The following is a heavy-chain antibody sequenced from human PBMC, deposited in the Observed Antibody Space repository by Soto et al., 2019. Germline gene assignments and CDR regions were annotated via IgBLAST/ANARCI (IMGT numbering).Heavy chain of an antibody. CDR1: Y. CDR3: ARGGGRFNTDY. Sequence: YIHWVRQAPGQGLEWMGWNNPKSGDTKYAQNFQDRVTMTRDTSINTAYMELTRLRSDDTAVYYCARGGGRFNTDYWGQGTQVTVSS. CDR2: NNPKSGDT. D-gene: IGHD1-26*01. J-gene: IGHJ4*02. V-gene: IGHV1-2*02.